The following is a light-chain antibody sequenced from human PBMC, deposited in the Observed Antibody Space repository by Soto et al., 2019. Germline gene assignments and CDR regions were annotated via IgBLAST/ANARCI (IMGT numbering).Light chain of an antibody. V-gene: IGLV7-46*01. Sequence: QAVVTQEPSLTVTAGGTVTLTCGSSTGAVTSGHYPVWFQQKPGQAPRALLYDTGSRHSWISARFSGALVGGKAVLSLAGAQTEDEADYYCSLSDSGVHVCGGGTKVTVL. CDR3: SLSDSGVHV. CDR1: TGAVTSGHY. CDR2: DTG. J-gene: IGLJ1*01.